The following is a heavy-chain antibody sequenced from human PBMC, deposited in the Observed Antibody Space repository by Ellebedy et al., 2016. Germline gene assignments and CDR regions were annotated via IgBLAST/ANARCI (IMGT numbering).Heavy chain of an antibody. Sequence: GGSLRLSCAASGFTFTSYAMSWVRQAPGKGLEWVSSITGTGLSTYYADSVKGRFTISRDNSKNTLYLQMNSLRAEDTAVYYCAKYVEKVGGPYAFDIWGQGTMVTVSS. V-gene: IGHV3-23*01. D-gene: IGHD1-26*01. CDR3: AKYVEKVGGPYAFDI. CDR2: ITGTGLST. J-gene: IGHJ3*02. CDR1: GFTFTSYA.